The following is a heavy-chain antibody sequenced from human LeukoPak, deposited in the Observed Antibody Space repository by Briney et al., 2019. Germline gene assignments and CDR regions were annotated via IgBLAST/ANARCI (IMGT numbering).Heavy chain of an antibody. Sequence: PSQTLSLTCTVSGGSISSGGYYWSWIRQHPGKGLEWIGYIHYSGSTYYNPSLKSRVTISVDTSKNQFSLKLSSVTAADTAVYYCARSSSGWAPFDYWGQGTLVTVSS. CDR1: GGSISSGGYY. V-gene: IGHV4-31*03. D-gene: IGHD6-19*01. CDR3: ARSSSGWAPFDY. J-gene: IGHJ4*02. CDR2: IHYSGST.